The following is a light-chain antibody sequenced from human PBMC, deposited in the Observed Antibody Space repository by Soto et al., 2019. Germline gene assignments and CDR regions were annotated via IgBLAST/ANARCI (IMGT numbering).Light chain of an antibody. CDR2: DVN. V-gene: IGLV2-14*03. J-gene: IGLJ1*01. Sequence: QSALTQPASVSGSPGQSITISCTGTSSDIGAYNYVSWYQQHPGKAPKLMIYDVNNRHSGVSNRFSGSKSGNTASLTISGLQAEDEADYFCTSYTRSSTYVFGTGTKLTVL. CDR3: TSYTRSSTYV. CDR1: SSDIGAYNY.